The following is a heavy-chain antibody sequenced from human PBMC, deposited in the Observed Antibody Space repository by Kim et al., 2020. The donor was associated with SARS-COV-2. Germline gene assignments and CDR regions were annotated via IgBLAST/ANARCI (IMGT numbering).Heavy chain of an antibody. CDR1: GGSISSYY. D-gene: IGHD6-19*01. V-gene: IGHV4-59*13. CDR2: IYYSGST. CDR3: ARDGSSGWQLEYYFDY. J-gene: IGHJ4*02. Sequence: SETLSLTCTVSGGSISSYYWSWIRQPPGKGLEWIGYIYYSGSTNYNPSLKSRVTISVDTSKNQFSLKLSSVTAADTAVYYCARDGSSGWQLEYYFDYWGQRTLVTVSS.